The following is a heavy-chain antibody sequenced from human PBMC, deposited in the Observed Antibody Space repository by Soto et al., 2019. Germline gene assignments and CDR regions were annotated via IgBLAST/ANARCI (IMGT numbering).Heavy chain of an antibody. CDR2: ITVGDGYT. Sequence: QVQLVQSGAEVKNPGASVRISCKASGYTFTSYAIHWLRQAPGQRPEWLGYITVGDGYTKYPPKFQGRVSITTDTSASTAYMNLARLNSEDTAVYFCARDHLANYFGLDVWGQGTTVAVSS. J-gene: IGHJ6*02. CDR1: GYTFTSYA. V-gene: IGHV1-3*01. CDR3: ARDHLANYFGLDV.